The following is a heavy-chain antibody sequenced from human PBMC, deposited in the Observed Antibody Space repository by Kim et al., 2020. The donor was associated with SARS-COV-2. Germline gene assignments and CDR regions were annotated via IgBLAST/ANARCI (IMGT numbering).Heavy chain of an antibody. V-gene: IGHV3-9*01. J-gene: IGHJ6*02. Sequence: GGSLRLSCAASGFTFGDYAMHWVRQAPGKGLEWVSGISWNSGSICYADSVKGRFTISRDNAKNSLYLQMNSLRAEDTALYYCATLGPVDPWYSSLAPKYYYYGMDVWGQGTTVTVSS. CDR2: ISWNSGSI. CDR3: ATLGPVDPWYSSLAPKYYYYGMDV. CDR1: GFTFGDYA. D-gene: IGHD6-19*01.